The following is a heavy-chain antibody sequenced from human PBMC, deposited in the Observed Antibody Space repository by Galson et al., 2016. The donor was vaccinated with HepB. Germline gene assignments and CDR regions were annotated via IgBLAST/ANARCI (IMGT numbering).Heavy chain of an antibody. J-gene: IGHJ6*02. CDR3: ARYGGGSVYYYGMDV. CDR2: IYYSGST. CDR1: GGSVSSGSYY. D-gene: IGHD3-10*01. V-gene: IGHV4-61*01. Sequence: SETLSLTCTVSGGSVSSGSYYWSWIRQPPGEGLEWSGYIYYSGSTNYNPSLKSRVTLSVDTSKNHFSLNLSSVTAADTAVYYCARYGGGSVYYYGMDVWGQGTTVTVSS.